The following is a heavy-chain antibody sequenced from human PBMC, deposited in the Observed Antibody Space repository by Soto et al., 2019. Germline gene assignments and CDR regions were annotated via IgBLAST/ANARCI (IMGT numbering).Heavy chain of an antibody. D-gene: IGHD6-25*01. CDR3: ARDGAAAGGINFDY. J-gene: IGHJ4*02. CDR2: INGGNGNT. CDR1: RYTFSTYD. Sequence: PSVKVSCKASRYTFSTYDIHWVRQAPGQRLEWMGWINGGNGNTKYSQKFQGRVTITRDTSASTAYMELSSLRSEDTAVYYCARDGAAAGGINFDYWGQGTLVTVSS. V-gene: IGHV1-3*01.